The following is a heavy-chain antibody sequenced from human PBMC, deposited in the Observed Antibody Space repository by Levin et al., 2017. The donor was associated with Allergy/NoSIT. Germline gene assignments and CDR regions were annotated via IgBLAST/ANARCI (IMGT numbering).Heavy chain of an antibody. V-gene: IGHV3-23*01. CDR2: ISDSGFDR. Sequence: GGSLRLSCAVSGFTFTTYAMSWVRQTPGKGLEWVSTISDSGFDRYYADSVKGRFIISRDNSKNTLFLHMRSLRAEDTAVYYWPKVPVASSWYYWYFDLWGRGTLVTVSS. D-gene: IGHD6-13*01. CDR1: GFTFTTYA. CDR3: PKVPVASSWYYWYFDL. J-gene: IGHJ2*01.